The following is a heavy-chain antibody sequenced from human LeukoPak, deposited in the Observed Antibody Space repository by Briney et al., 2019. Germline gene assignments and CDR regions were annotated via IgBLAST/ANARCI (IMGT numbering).Heavy chain of an antibody. J-gene: IGHJ4*02. CDR2: ISGSGGTT. V-gene: IGHV3-23*01. Sequence: GGTLRLSCAASGCTFSNYYRNWIRQPPGKGLEWVSAISGSGGTTYYPASEKGRTTLSRDNSKHTIYQQSTSLGAEATAIYYCAKDPLGGDETDYWGKGILVTVSS. CDR3: AKDPLGGDETDY. CDR1: GCTFSNYY. D-gene: IGHD3-16*01.